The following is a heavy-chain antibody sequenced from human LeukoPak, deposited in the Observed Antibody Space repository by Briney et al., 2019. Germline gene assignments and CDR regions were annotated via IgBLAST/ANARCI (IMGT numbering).Heavy chain of an antibody. D-gene: IGHD3-22*01. CDR2: INHSGHT. J-gene: IGHJ4*02. CDR1: GESSFSNYY. V-gene: IGHV4-34*01. CDR3: SRQVVGNDY. Sequence: PSETLSLTCAVYGESSFSNYYWRWFRQPPGGALEWIGEINHSGHTNYNPSLTSRVTLSIDTSKNQFSLRLNSVTAADTAVYYCSRQVVGNDYWGQGTLVTVSS.